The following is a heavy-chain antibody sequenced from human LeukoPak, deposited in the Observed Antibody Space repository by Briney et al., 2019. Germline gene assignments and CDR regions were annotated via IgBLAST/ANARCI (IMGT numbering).Heavy chain of an antibody. V-gene: IGHV1-18*01. CDR1: GYTFTTYG. J-gene: IGHJ6*02. D-gene: IGHD3-9*01. CDR2: INTQNGET. Sequence: ASVMVSCKASGYTFTTYGVSWVRQAPGQGLEWMGWINTQNGETNYAQKLQGRVTMTKDTSTSTVYMELRRLRSDDTAVYFCTVKGYDILTRSLADYFSYGLDVWGQGTTVTVSS. CDR3: TVKGYDILTRSLADYFSYGLDV.